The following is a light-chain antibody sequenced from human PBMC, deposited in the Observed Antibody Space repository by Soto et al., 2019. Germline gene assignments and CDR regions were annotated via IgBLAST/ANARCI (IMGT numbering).Light chain of an antibody. J-gene: IGKJ1*01. Sequence: EIVLTQSPCTLSVSPGERATLSCMASQSVSSIYLAWYQPTPGQAPRRLMYGASSRATGISDRFRGSGSGTDFTLTISTLEPEDFAMDYCQQYGDLPRTFGKGTKVESK. CDR1: QSVSSIY. V-gene: IGKV3-20*01. CDR2: GAS. CDR3: QQYGDLPRT.